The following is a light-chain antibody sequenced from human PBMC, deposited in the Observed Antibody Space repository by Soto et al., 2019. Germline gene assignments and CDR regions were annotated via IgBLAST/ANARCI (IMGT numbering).Light chain of an antibody. CDR3: QMHDGVPP. CDR1: QDISNH. CDR2: DAS. Sequence: DIQLTQSPSSLSASVGDRVTITCQASQDISNHLNWYQQKPGKAPNLLIYDASDLETGVPSRFSGGGSGTFFSFTINSLQPEDIATYYCQMHDGVPPFAPGTKVEIK. V-gene: IGKV1-33*01. J-gene: IGKJ3*01.